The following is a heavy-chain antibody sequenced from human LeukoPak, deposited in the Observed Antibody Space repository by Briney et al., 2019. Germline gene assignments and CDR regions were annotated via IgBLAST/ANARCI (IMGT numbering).Heavy chain of an antibody. D-gene: IGHD6-13*01. Sequence: ASVKVSCKASGYTFTSYDINWVRQAPGQGLEWMGWINPNSGGTNYAQKFQGRVTMTRDTSISTAYMELSRLRSDDTAVYYCARDLAPYSSSWYDAWCAFDIWGQGTMVTVSS. CDR3: ARDLAPYSSSWYDAWCAFDI. CDR2: INPNSGGT. CDR1: GYTFTSYD. J-gene: IGHJ3*02. V-gene: IGHV1-2*02.